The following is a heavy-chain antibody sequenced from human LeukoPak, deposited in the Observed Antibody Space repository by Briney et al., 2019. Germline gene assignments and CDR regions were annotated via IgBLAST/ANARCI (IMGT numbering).Heavy chain of an antibody. V-gene: IGHV1-69*04. D-gene: IGHD3-10*01. CDR1: GGTFSSYA. J-gene: IGHJ4*02. CDR3: ARHKGPSGYFDY. Sequence: ASVKVSCKASGGTFSSYAISWVRQAPGQGLEWMGRIIPILGIANYAQKFQGRVTITADKSTSTAYMELSSLRSEDTAVYYCARHKGPSGYFDYWGQGTLVTVSS. CDR2: IIPILGIA.